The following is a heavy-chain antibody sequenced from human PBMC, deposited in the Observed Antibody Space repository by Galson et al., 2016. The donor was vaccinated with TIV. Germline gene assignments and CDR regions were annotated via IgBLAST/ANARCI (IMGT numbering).Heavy chain of an antibody. D-gene: IGHD3-10*01. J-gene: IGHJ4*03. CDR3: ARWLMVQGVIRYLDY. V-gene: IGHV3-7*01. CDR1: GFIFSSYW. CDR2: INQPGGEK. Sequence: SLRLSCAASGFIFSSYWMSWVRQAPGKGLEWVANINQPGGEKYYGDSVKGRSAIHRDNAKNILYLQVNSLTVEDTAVYYCARWLMVQGVIRYLDYWGQGTQVTVSS.